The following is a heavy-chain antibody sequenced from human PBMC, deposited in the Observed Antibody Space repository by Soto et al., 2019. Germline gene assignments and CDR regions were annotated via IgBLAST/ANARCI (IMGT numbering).Heavy chain of an antibody. CDR3: ARAEGASAAAHYYYYGMDV. Sequence: QVQLVESGGGVVQPGRSLRLSCAASGFTFSSYGMHWVRQAPGKGLEWVAVIWYDGSNKYYADSVKGRFTISRDNSKNTLYLQMNSRRAEDTAVYYCARAEGASAAAHYYYYGMDVWGQGTTVTVSS. D-gene: IGHD2-2*01. V-gene: IGHV3-33*01. J-gene: IGHJ6*02. CDR2: IWYDGSNK. CDR1: GFTFSSYG.